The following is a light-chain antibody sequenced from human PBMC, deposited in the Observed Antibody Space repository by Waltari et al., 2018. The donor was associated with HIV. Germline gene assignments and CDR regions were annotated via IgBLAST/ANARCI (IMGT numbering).Light chain of an antibody. J-gene: IGLJ7*01. CDR1: TDDFISHNF. CDR3: TSYTDSNSFV. CDR2: EVN. Sequence: QSALTQPASVSGSPGQSVTISCTGTTDDFISHNFVSWYRHRPGPAPNLIIYEVNNRPSGISNRFSGSKSGHTASLTISGLQPDDEGDYFCTSYTDSNSFVFGGGT. V-gene: IGLV2-14*01.